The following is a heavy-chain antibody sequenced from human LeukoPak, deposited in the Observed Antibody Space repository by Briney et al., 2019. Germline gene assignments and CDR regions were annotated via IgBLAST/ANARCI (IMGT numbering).Heavy chain of an antibody. CDR1: GFTFIDYS. J-gene: IGHJ3*02. D-gene: IGHD3-10*01. V-gene: IGHV3-21*01. Sequence: PGGSLRLSCAASGFTFIDYSVNWVRQAPGKGLEWVSSISSSSSYIFYADSLKGRFTISRDNAKHSLYLQMNSLRAEDTAVYYCARLRDYFTHAFDIWGQGTMVTVSS. CDR3: ARLRDYFTHAFDI. CDR2: ISSSSSYI.